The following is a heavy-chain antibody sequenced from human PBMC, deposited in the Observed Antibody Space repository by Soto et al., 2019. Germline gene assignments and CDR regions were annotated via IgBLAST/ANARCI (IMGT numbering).Heavy chain of an antibody. D-gene: IGHD2-8*01. CDR2: IYWDDDK. CDR3: ARLVLMVYSQNEYNWFDP. CDR1: GFSLSTSGVG. Sequence: SGPTLVNPTQTLTLTCTFSGFSLSTSGVGVGWIRQPPGKALEWLALIYWDDDKRYSPSLKSRLTITKDTSKNQVVLTMTNMDPVDTATYYCARLVLMVYSQNEYNWFDPWGQGTLVTVSS. V-gene: IGHV2-5*02. J-gene: IGHJ5*02.